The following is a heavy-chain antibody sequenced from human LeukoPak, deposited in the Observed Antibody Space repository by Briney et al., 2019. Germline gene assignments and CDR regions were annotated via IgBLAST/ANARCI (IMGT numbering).Heavy chain of an antibody. CDR3: ARVPYDFWSGYLRRGSTYYMDV. CDR1: GGSISSSSYY. CDR2: IYYSGST. V-gene: IGHV4-39*07. Sequence: SETLSLTCTVSGGSISSSSYYWGWIRQPPGKGLEWIGSIYYSGSTYYNPSLKSRVTISVDTSKNQFSLKLSSVTAADTAVYYCARVPYDFWSGYLRRGSTYYMDVWGKGTTVTVSS. J-gene: IGHJ6*03. D-gene: IGHD3-3*01.